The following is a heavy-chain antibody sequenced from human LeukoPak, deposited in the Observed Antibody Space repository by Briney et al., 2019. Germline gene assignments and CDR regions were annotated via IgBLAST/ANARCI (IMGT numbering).Heavy chain of an antibody. CDR2: IYPGDSDT. D-gene: IGHD3-9*01. J-gene: IGHJ1*01. V-gene: IGHV5-51*01. CDR3: EKMAYDILTGPPEH. CDR1: GYSFTSYW. Sequence: GESLKISCKGSGYSFTSYWIGWVRHMPGKGLEWMGIIYPGDSDTRYSPSFQGQVTISADKSISTAYLQWSSLKASDTVMYYCEKMAYDILTGPPEHWGQGTLVTVSS.